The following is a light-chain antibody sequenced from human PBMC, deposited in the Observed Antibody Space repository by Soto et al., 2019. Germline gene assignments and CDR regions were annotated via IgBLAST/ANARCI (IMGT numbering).Light chain of an antibody. CDR2: AAS. J-gene: IGKJ1*01. CDR3: QQYYSYPHT. Sequence: AIRMTQSPSSFSASTGDRVTITCRASQGISSYLAWYQQKPGKAPKLLIYAASTLESGVPSRFCGSGSGTDFTLTISCLQSEDYATYYCQQYYSYPHTFGQGTKVEIK. CDR1: QGISSY. V-gene: IGKV1-8*01.